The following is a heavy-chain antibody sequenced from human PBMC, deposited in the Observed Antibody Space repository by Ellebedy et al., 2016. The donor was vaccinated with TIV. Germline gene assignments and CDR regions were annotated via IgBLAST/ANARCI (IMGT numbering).Heavy chain of an antibody. CDR3: ARDEDYNPYYYYGMEV. V-gene: IGHV1-3*01. D-gene: IGHD4-11*01. J-gene: IGHJ6*02. CDR2: IDAGNGDT. Sequence: ASVKVSCXASGGTFSSYAISWVRQAPGQRLEWMGWIDAGNGDTKYSQKFQGRVTITRDTSASIAYMELSSLRSEDTAVYYCARDEDYNPYYYYGMEVWGQGTTVTVSS. CDR1: GGTFSSYA.